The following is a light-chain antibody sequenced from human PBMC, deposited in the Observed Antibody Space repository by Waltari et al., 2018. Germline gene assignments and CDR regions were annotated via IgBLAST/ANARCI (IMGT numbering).Light chain of an antibody. CDR3: NSYTSSSSL. J-gene: IGLJ2*01. CDR2: DVS. Sequence: QSALTQPASVSGSPGQAITISCTGTISDVGGYGNVSWYQQHPGKAPKLIIYDVSNRPSGVSSRFSGSKFGNTASLTISGLQADDEADYYCNSYTSSSSLFGGGTRLTVL. V-gene: IGLV2-14*03. CDR1: ISDVGGYGN.